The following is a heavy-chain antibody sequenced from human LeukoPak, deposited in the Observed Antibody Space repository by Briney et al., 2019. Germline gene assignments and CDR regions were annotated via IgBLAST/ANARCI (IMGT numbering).Heavy chain of an antibody. J-gene: IGHJ5*02. CDR3: ARKITVVVGWFDP. CDR2: ISSSSSYI. D-gene: IGHD2-15*01. V-gene: IGHV3-21*01. Sequence: GGSLRLSCAASGFTFSSYSMNWVRQAPGKGLEWVSSISSSSSYIYYADSVKGRFTISRDNAKNSLYLQMNSLRAEDTAVYYCARKITVVVGWFDPWGQGTLVTVSS. CDR1: GFTFSSYS.